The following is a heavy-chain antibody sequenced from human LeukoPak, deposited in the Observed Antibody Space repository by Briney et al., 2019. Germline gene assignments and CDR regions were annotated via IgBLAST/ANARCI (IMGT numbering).Heavy chain of an antibody. CDR2: IYYSGST. CDR1: GGSISSYY. V-gene: IGHV4-59*08. Sequence: SETLSITCTVSGGSISSYYWSWIRQPPGKGLEWIGYIYYSGSTNYNPSLKSRVTISVDTSKNQFSLKLSSVTAADTAVYYCARQGLVGATFVPFDYWGQGTLVTVSS. CDR3: ARQGLVGATFVPFDY. J-gene: IGHJ4*02. D-gene: IGHD1-26*01.